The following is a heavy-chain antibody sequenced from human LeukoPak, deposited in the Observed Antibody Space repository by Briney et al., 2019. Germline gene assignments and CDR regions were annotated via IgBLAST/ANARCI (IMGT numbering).Heavy chain of an antibody. D-gene: IGHD1-26*01. V-gene: IGHV3-23*01. J-gene: IGHJ3*02. CDR1: GFTFSSYA. CDR2: ISGSGGST. Sequence: GGSLRLSCAASGFTFSSYAMSWVRQAPGKGLEWVSAISGSGGSTYYADSVKGRFTISRDNSKNTLYLQMNSLRAEDTAVYYCAKDEREGGILPYDAFDIWGQGTMVTVSS. CDR3: AKDEREGGILPYDAFDI.